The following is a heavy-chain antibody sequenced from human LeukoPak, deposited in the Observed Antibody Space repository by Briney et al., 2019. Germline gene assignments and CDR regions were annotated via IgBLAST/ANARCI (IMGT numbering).Heavy chain of an antibody. CDR3: ARGLLGYCTNGVCYRDYYYYYGMDV. V-gene: IGHV4-34*01. D-gene: IGHD2-8*01. CDR2: INHSGST. Sequence: SETLSLTCAVYGGSFSGYYWSWIRQPPGKGLEWIGEINHSGSTNYNPSLKSRVIISVDTSKNQFSLKLSSVTAADTAVYYCARGLLGYCTNGVCYRDYYYYYGMDVWGQGTTVAVSS. CDR1: GGSFSGYY. J-gene: IGHJ6*02.